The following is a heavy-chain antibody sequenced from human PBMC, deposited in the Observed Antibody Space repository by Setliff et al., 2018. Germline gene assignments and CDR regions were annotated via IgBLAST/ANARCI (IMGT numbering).Heavy chain of an antibody. CDR3: ARQKSSVFQFLEWDWFDP. J-gene: IGHJ5*02. D-gene: IGHD3-3*01. CDR2: IDTGNGKT. V-gene: IGHV1-3*04. Sequence: ASVKVSCKASGYTFTTYAIHWLRQAPGQRPEWMGWIDTGNGKTRYLQKLQGRVTITMDTSATTAHMELRSLQSEDTAVYYCARQKSSVFQFLEWDWFDPWGQGTLVTVSS. CDR1: GYTFTTYA.